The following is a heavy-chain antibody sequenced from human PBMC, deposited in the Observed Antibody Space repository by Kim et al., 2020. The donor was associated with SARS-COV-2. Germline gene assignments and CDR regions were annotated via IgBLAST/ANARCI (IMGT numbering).Heavy chain of an antibody. V-gene: IGHV3-21*01. J-gene: IGHJ6*02. CDR1: GFTFSSYS. Sequence: GGSLRLSCAASGFTFSSYSMNWVRQAPGKGLEWVSSISSSSSYIYYADSVKGRFTISRDNAKNSLYLQMNSLRAEDTAVYYCARDRLLRVFGVVDPGKNYYYYGMDVWGQGTTVTVSS. D-gene: IGHD3-3*01. CDR2: ISSSSSYI. CDR3: ARDRLLRVFGVVDPGKNYYYYGMDV.